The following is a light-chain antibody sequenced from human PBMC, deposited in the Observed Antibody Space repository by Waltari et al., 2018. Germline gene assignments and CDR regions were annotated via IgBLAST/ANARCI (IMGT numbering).Light chain of an antibody. Sequence: EIQMTQSPSSLSTSVGDRVTITCQTSQDISNYLNWYQQKPGKAPKLLIYAASNLETGVPSRFSGSGSGTNFTFTISSLQPEDIATYYCQQFKSFLITFGQGTRLEIK. CDR2: AAS. CDR1: QDISNY. J-gene: IGKJ5*01. V-gene: IGKV1-33*01. CDR3: QQFKSFLIT.